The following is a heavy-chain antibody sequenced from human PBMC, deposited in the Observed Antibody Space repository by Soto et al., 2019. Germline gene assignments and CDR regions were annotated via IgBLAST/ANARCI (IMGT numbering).Heavy chain of an antibody. D-gene: IGHD3-3*01. Sequence: GESLKISCKGSGYSFTSYWISCVRQMPGKGLEWMGRIDPSDSYTNCSPSFQGHVTIPADKSISTAYMQWSSLKASETAMYYCARLSTIFGVVTPPFDYWGQGTMVTVSS. CDR2: IDPSDSYT. V-gene: IGHV5-10-1*01. CDR1: GYSFTSYW. CDR3: ARLSTIFGVVTPPFDY. J-gene: IGHJ4*02.